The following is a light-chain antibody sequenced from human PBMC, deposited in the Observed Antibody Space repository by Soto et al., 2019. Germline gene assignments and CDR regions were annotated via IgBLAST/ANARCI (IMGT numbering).Light chain of an antibody. V-gene: IGKV1-5*03. CDR2: KAS. CDR3: QLYDYYPYT. Sequence: DIQMPQSPSTLSASVGARVTITCRASQSISSWLAWQQQKPGAAPKILIYKASSLDSGVPARFRGSGSGTEFTLTLSRLQPDVCATVYCQLYDYYPYTLGQGTKLEIK. CDR1: QSISSW. J-gene: IGKJ2*01.